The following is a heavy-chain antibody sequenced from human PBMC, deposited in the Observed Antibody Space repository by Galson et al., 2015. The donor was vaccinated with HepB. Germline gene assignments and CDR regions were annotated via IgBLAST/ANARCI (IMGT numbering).Heavy chain of an antibody. V-gene: IGHV4-34*01. CDR2: IDHSGTA. J-gene: IGHJ4*02. D-gene: IGHD2-15*01. Sequence: WIGEIDHSGTAHYSPSLRSRVTISIDTSKNQFSLSLISVTAADTAVYYCARASGTSWWYTYFDHWGQGARVSVST. CDR3: ARASGTSWWYTYFDH.